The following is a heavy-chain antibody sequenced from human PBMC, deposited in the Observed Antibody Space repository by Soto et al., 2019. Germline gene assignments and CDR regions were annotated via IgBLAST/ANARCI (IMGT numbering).Heavy chain of an antibody. J-gene: IGHJ6*02. CDR3: AKPRYPSLHYSYGMDA. CDR1: GFTFSLDG. CDR2: ISSRSGST. V-gene: IGHV3-21*02. D-gene: IGHD3-9*01. Sequence: EVQLLESGGGLVNPGGSLRLSCAASGFTFSLDGMTWVRQAPGKGLEWVSCISSRSGSTYYADSVKGRFTISRDNAKNSLYLQLNSLRPEDTGVYYCAKPRYPSLHYSYGMDAWAKGPRSPSP.